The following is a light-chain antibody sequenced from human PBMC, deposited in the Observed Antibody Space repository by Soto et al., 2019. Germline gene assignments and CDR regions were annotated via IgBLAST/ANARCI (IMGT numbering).Light chain of an antibody. CDR2: GAS. CDR1: QNIISN. J-gene: IGKJ5*01. CDR3: QQYNNWPPIT. Sequence: IVMTQCPATLSVSPGERVTLSCGASQNIISNLAWYQQKSGQAPRLLIYGASSRATGIPDRFSGSGSGTDFTLTISRLEPEDFAVYYCQQYNNWPPITFGQGTRLEI. V-gene: IGKV3D-15*01.